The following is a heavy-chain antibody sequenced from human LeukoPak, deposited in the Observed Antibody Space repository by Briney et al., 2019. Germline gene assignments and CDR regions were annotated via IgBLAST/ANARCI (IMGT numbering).Heavy chain of an antibody. J-gene: IGHJ4*02. CDR2: IHPSGST. CDR1: GDSISSYY. V-gene: IGHV4-4*07. Sequence: PSETLSLTCTVSGDSISSYYWSWVRQPAGKGLERIGRIHPSGSTNYNPSLKSRVTLSVDTSKNQISLKLSSVTAADTAVYYCARGPPPDFDYWGRGTLVTVSS. CDR3: ARGPPPDFDY.